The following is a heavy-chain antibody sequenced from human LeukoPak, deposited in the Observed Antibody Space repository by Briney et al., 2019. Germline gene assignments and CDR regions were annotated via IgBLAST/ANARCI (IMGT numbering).Heavy chain of an antibody. Sequence: GGSLRLSCAASGFTFSSYAMSWVRQAPAKGLEWVSTISGSGFSTYYADSVKGRFTISRDNSKNTLYLQMNSLRAEDTAVYYCAKDPRYSGYDFSPWGQGTLVTVSS. D-gene: IGHD5-12*01. CDR1: GFTFSSYA. CDR2: ISGSGFST. V-gene: IGHV3-23*01. CDR3: AKDPRYSGYDFSP. J-gene: IGHJ5*02.